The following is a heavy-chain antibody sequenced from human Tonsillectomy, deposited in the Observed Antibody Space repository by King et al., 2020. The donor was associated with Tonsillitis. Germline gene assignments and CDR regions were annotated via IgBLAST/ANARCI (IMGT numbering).Heavy chain of an antibody. D-gene: IGHD1-7*01. CDR1: GFTFSNAW. CDR3: TTVRGGTPDY. CDR2: SKSKTYGGTT. Sequence: EVQLVEYGGGLVKPGGSLRLSCAASGFTFSNAWMSWVRQVPGKGLELVGRSKSKTYGGTTDYAAPGKGRFTISRDDSKNTLYLQMNSLKTEDTAVYYCTTVRGGTPDYWGQGTLVTVSS. V-gene: IGHV3-15*01. J-gene: IGHJ4*02.